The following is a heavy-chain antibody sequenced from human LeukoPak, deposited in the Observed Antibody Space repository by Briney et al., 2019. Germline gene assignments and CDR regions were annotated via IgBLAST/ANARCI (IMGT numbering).Heavy chain of an antibody. J-gene: IGHJ3*01. Sequence: ASVKVSCKASGYTFTSYSFHWVRQAPRQGFEWMGIINPRGGSTTSAQKFQGRVTMTSDTSTSTVYMELSSPTSEDTAVYYCARGGSRGLYPGDAFDFWGQGTMVTVSS. D-gene: IGHD3-3*01. CDR2: INPRGGST. CDR3: ARGGSRGLYPGDAFDF. V-gene: IGHV1-46*01. CDR1: GYTFTSYS.